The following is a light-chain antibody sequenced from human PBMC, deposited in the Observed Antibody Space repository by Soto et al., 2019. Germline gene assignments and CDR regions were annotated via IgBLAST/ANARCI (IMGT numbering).Light chain of an antibody. CDR3: QQSYSTTT. Sequence: DIQIPQSPSSLSASVGDRVTITCRASQSISSYLNLYQQKPGKAPKLLIYTPSSVQSGVPSTFSGSGSGKYFTLTISSIQPDDFETYYCQQSYSTTTFGGVTKVEIK. CDR2: TPS. CDR1: QSISSY. J-gene: IGKJ4*01. V-gene: IGKV1-39*01.